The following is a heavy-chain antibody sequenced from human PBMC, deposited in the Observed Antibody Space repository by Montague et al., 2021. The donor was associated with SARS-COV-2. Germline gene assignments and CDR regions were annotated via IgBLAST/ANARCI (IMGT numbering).Heavy chain of an antibody. D-gene: IGHD3-10*01. V-gene: IGHV4-59*01. J-gene: IGHJ6*02. CDR1: GGSLSPYY. CDR3: ARVRYYGSGTSLGMDV. CDR2: IYFSGGA. Sequence: SETLSLTCTVSGGSLSPYYWFWIRQPPGKGLEWIGHIYFSGGANYNPSFKSRVAIPVDTSKNEISPKLKSVTAADTAVYYCARVRYYGSGTSLGMDVWGQGTTVTVSS.